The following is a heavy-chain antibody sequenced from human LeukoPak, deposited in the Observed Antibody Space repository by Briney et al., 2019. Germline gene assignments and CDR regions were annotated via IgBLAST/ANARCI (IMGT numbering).Heavy chain of an antibody. J-gene: IGHJ4*02. V-gene: IGHV3-49*03. CDR2: IRSKAYGGTT. Sequence: GGSLRLSCTASGFTFGDYAMSWFRQAPGKGLEWVGFIRSKAYGGTTEYAASVKGRFTISRDDSKSIAYLQMNSLKTEDTAVYYCTREWSTVTTGYWGQGTLVTVSS. CDR3: TREWSTVTTGY. D-gene: IGHD4-17*01. CDR1: GFTFGDYA.